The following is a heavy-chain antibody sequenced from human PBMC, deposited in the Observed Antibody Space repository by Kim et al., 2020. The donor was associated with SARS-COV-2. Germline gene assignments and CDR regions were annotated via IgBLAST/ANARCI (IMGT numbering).Heavy chain of an antibody. CDR3: ARGQNWVQFIVVVPAARSGWFDP. CDR1: GGSFSGYY. CDR2: INHSGST. D-gene: IGHD2-2*01. V-gene: IGHV4-34*01. J-gene: IGHJ5*02. Sequence: SETLSLTCAVYGGSFSGYYWTWIRQPPGKGLEWIGEINHSGSTNYNPSLKSRVTISVDTSKNQFSLKLSSVTAADTAVYYCARGQNWVQFIVVVPAARSGWFDPWGQGTLVTVSS.